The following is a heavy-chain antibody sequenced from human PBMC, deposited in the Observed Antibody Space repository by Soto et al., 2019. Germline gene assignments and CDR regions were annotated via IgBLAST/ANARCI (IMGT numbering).Heavy chain of an antibody. CDR3: ARRV. CDR2: ISAGGDRP. Sequence: EVQVSESGGGLVQPGGSLRLSCATSGFTFSHYPMNWVRQAPGKGLEWVSGISAGGDRPYYADSVKGRFTIFRDNSKNSVSLQMNSLRVEDTAVYYCARRVWGQGTLVTVSS. V-gene: IGHV3-23*01. J-gene: IGHJ4*02. CDR1: GFTFSHYP.